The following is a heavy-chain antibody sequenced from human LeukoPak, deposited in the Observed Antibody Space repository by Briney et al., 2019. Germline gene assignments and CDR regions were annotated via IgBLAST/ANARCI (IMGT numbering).Heavy chain of an antibody. CDR1: GFTVSRNY. V-gene: IGHV3-66*01. J-gene: IGHJ4*02. Sequence: GGSLRLSCAASGFTVSRNYMGWVRQARGKGLECVSVLYSGGSTYYPDSVKGRLTISRDNSKNALFLQMNSLRAEDTAVYYCARAGAAAAPYYFDYWGQGTLVTVSS. CDR3: ARAGAAAAPYYFDY. D-gene: IGHD6-13*01. CDR2: LYSGGST.